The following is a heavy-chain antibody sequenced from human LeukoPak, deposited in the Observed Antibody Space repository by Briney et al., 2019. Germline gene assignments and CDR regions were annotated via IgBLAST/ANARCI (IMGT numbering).Heavy chain of an antibody. CDR3: ASTYCGGDCSFDY. CDR1: GYTFTSYG. Sequence: ASVKVSCKASGYTFTSYGISWVRQAPGQGLEWMGWISAYNGHANYAEKFQGRVTMTTDTSTSTAYMELRSLRSEDTAVYYCASTYCGGDCSFDYWGQGTLVTVSS. CDR2: ISAYNGHA. D-gene: IGHD2-21*02. V-gene: IGHV1-18*01. J-gene: IGHJ4*02.